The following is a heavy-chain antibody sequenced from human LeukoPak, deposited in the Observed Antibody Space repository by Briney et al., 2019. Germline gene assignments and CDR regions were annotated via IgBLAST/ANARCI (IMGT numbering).Heavy chain of an antibody. CDR2: ISSNGGST. V-gene: IGHV3-64*01. Sequence: GGSLRLSCAASGFTFSSYAMHWVRQAPGKGLEYVSAISSNGGSTYYANSVKGRFTISRDNSKNTLYLQMGSLRAEDTAVYYCARDLGKSLPALMAWAYWGQGTLVTVSS. J-gene: IGHJ4*02. CDR3: ARDLGKSLPALMAWAY. CDR1: GFTFSSYA. D-gene: IGHD2-8*01.